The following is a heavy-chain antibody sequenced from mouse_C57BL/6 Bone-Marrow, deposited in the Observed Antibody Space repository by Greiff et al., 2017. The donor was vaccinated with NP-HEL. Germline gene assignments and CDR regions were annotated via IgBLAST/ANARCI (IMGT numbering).Heavy chain of an antibody. D-gene: IGHD2-1*01. CDR2: INPGSGGT. V-gene: IGHV1-54*01. J-gene: IGHJ2*01. CDR3: ARGYYGNPYYFDY. CDR1: GYAFTNYL. Sequence: VQVVESGAELVRPGTSVKVSCKASGYAFTNYLIEWVKQRPGQGLEWIGVINPGSGGTNYNEQFKGKATLTADKSSRTAYMELSSLTSEDSAVYFCARGYYGNPYYFDYWGQGTTLTVSS.